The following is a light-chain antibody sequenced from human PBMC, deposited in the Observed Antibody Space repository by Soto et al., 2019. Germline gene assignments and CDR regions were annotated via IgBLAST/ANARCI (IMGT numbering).Light chain of an antibody. CDR1: QNINVW. J-gene: IGKJ1*01. CDR2: KAS. V-gene: IGKV1-5*03. CDR3: QQYNTYST. Sequence: DIRMTQSPSTLSASVGDRVTITCRASQNINVWLAWYQQKPGKAPKLLIYKASSLESGVPSRFSGSGSGTEFTLTISSLQPDDFATYYCQQYNTYSTFGRGTKVDIK.